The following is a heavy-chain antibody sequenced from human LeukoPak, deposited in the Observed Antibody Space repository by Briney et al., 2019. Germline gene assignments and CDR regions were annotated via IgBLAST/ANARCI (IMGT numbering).Heavy chain of an antibody. J-gene: IGHJ3*02. D-gene: IGHD6-13*01. V-gene: IGHV4-39*07. CDR1: GGSISSSSYY. CDR2: IYHSGST. CDR3: ATPSKHIAAAGTWVFDT. Sequence: SETLSLTCTVSGGSISSSSYYWGWIRQPPGKGLEWIGSIYHSGSTYYNPSLKSRVTISVDTSKNQFSLKLSSVTAADTAVYYCATPSKHIAAAGTWVFDTWGQGTMVTVSS.